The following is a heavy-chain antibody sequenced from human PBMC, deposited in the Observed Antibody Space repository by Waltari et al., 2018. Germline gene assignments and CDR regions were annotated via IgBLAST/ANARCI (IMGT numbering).Heavy chain of an antibody. CDR3: LLGYYDFWSGPDAFDI. D-gene: IGHD3-3*01. CDR2: IIPIFGTA. Sequence: QVQLVQSGAEVKKPGSSVKVSCKASGGTFSSYAISWVRQAPGQGLEWMGGIIPIFGTANYAQKCQGRVTITTDESTSTAYMELSSLRSEDTAVYYCLLGYYDFWSGPDAFDIWGQGTMVTVSS. CDR1: GGTFSSYA. J-gene: IGHJ3*02. V-gene: IGHV1-69*05.